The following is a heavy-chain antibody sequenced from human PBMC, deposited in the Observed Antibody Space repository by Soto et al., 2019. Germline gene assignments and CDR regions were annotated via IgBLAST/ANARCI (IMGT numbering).Heavy chain of an antibody. J-gene: IGHJ3*02. Sequence: GGSLRLSCAASGFAFSSYAMNWVRQTPGKGLEWVSSLSGSGSYIYYADSLKGRFTISRDNAKNLLYLQMNSLRAEDTAMYYCARASSPPKEGITFYPYPFDMWGHGTMVTVSS. CDR3: ARASSPPKEGITFYPYPFDM. V-gene: IGHV3-21*01. D-gene: IGHD3-16*01. CDR2: LSGSGSYI. CDR1: GFAFSSYA.